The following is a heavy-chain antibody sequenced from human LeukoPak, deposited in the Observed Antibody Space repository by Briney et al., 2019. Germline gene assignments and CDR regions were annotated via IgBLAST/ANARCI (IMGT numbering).Heavy chain of an antibody. V-gene: IGHV3-21*01. J-gene: IGHJ6*03. CDR2: ITSSRGDI. Sequence: GGSLRLSCAASGFDFSGYTMTWVRQAPGRGLEWLSAITSSRGDIYYADSARGRFTISRDNAKNSLYLQINSLRAEDTAVYYCTRVNGDSVDADYYYYMDVWGKGTTVTVSS. CDR1: GFDFSGYT. D-gene: IGHD2-21*02. CDR3: TRVNGDSVDADYYYYMDV.